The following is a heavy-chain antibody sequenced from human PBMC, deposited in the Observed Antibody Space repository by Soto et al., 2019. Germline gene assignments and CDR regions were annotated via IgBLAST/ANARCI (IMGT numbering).Heavy chain of an antibody. D-gene: IGHD2-15*01. CDR3: VFSFGVAQPDPFSF. J-gene: IGHJ4*02. CDR1: GGSISSGGYY. CDR2: IYYSGST. Sequence: SETLSLTCTVSGGSISSGGYYWSWIRQHPGKGLEWIGYIYYSGSTYYNPSLKSRVTISVDTSKNQFSLKLSSVTAADTAVYYCVFSFGVAQPDPFSFRGRGTSVPAPS. V-gene: IGHV4-31*03.